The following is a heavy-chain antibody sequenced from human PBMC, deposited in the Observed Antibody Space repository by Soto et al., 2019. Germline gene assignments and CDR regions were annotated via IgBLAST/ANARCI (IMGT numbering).Heavy chain of an antibody. CDR3: ARLSYCFTDGCIFDS. CDR1: GVSITSTTHY. V-gene: IGHV4-39*01. CDR2: VYYTGTT. D-gene: IGHD2-8*02. Sequence: QLHLQESGPRLLKPSETLSLTCTVSGVSITSTTHYWAWIRQPPGKRLKWIGSVYYTGTTYSAASLTSRLTISVDTSKNQFSLNVNSVTAADTALYYCARLSYCFTDGCIFDSWGRGILVNVSS. J-gene: IGHJ4*02.